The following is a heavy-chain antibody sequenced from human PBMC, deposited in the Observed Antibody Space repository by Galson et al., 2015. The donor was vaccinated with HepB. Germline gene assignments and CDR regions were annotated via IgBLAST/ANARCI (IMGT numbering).Heavy chain of an antibody. CDR1: GGSISSSSYY. CDR2: IYYSGST. V-gene: IGHV4-39*01. Sequence: ETLSLTCTVSGGSISSSSYYWGWIRQPPGKGLEWIGSIYYSGSTYYNPSLKSRVTISVDTSKNQFSLKLSSVTAADTAVYYCASRLMDVWGQGTTVTVSS. J-gene: IGHJ6*02. CDR3: ASRLMDV.